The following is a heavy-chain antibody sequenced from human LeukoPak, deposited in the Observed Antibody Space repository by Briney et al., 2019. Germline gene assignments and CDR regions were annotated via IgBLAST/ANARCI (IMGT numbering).Heavy chain of an antibody. J-gene: IGHJ4*02. CDR1: GGSISSGDYY. CDR3: ARGGITMIVAN. CDR2: IYYSGST. V-gene: IGHV4-30-4*01. D-gene: IGHD3-22*01. Sequence: NPSETLSLTCTVSGGSISSGDYYWSWIRQPPGKGLEWIGYIYYSGSTYYNPSLKSRVTISVDTSKNQFSLKLSSVTAADTAVYYCARGGITMIVANWGQGTLVTVSS.